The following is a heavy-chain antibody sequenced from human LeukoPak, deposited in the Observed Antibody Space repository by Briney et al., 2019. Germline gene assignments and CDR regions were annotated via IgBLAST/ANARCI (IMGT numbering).Heavy chain of an antibody. CDR1: GFTFSTYT. J-gene: IGHJ4*02. CDR3: ARDAIYSGSFN. CDR2: ISSSSYFI. V-gene: IGHV3-21*01. D-gene: IGHD1-26*01. Sequence: GGSLRLSCAASGFTFSTYTMNWVRQAPGKGLEWVSSISSSSYFIYYADSVRGRFTISRDNAKNSLYLQMNSLRAEDTAVYYCARDAIYSGSFNWGQGTLVTVSS.